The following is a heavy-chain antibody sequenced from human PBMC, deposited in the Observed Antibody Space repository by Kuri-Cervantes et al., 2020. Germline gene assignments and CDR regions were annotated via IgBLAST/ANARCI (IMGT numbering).Heavy chain of an antibody. CDR1: GGSISSYY. CDR3: ARNRWGGYGSGFDH. V-gene: IGHV4-4*07. Sequence: SETLSLTCTVSGGSISSYYWSWIRQPAGKGLEWIGRIYTSGSTNYNPSLKSRVTISVDTSKNQFSLKLASVTASDTAVYYCARNRWGGYGSGFDHWGQGALVTVSS. J-gene: IGHJ4*02. CDR2: IYTSGST. D-gene: IGHD3-10*01.